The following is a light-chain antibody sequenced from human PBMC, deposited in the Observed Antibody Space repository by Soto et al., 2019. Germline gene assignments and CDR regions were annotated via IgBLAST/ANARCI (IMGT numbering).Light chain of an antibody. CDR2: AAS. Sequence: DIQMTQSPSSLSASVEDRVTITCRARQSISSYLNWYQQKPGKAPKLLIYAASSLQSGVPSRFSGSGSGTDLTVYISSLQHEEFASSYCQQGYSTPRTLGQGTTVQIK. J-gene: IGKJ1*01. CDR1: QSISSY. V-gene: IGKV1-39*01. CDR3: QQGYSTPRT.